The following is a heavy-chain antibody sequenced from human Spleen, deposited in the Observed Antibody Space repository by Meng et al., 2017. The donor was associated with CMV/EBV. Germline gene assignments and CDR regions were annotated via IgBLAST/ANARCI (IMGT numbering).Heavy chain of an antibody. CDR1: GGTFNRYT. Sequence: SVKVSCKASGGTFNRYTFSWVRQAPGQGLEWMGRIIPLLGVANNAQKFQDRVTITADRFTSTAYMELRSLRYEDTAVCYCARGDVVVTAPLDYWGQGTVVTVSS. J-gene: IGHJ4*01. D-gene: IGHD2-21*02. V-gene: IGHV1-69*02. CDR3: ARGDVVVTAPLDY. CDR2: IIPLLGVA.